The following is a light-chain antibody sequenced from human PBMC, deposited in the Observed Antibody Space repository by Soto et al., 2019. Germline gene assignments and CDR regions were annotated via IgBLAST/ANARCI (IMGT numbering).Light chain of an antibody. CDR2: KAS. V-gene: IGKV1-5*03. CDR1: QSISTW. J-gene: IGKJ1*01. CDR3: QQYNSYSGT. Sequence: DIQMTQSPSTLSASVGDRVTITCRASQSISTWLAWYQQEPGKAPKLLIHKASSLQSGVPSRFGGSGSGTDFTLTISSLHPDDFATYYCQQYNSYSGTFGQGTKVDI.